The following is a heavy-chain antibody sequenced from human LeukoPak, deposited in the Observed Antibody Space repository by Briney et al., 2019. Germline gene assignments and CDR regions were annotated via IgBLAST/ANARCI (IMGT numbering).Heavy chain of an antibody. CDR3: ARDLEWLQLSSLMRAVQFSSGDAFDI. CDR2: ISSSSSYI. J-gene: IGHJ3*02. Sequence: PGGSLRLSCAASGFTFSSYSMNWVRQAPGKGLEWVSSISSSSSYIYYADSVKGRFTISRDNAKNSLYLQMNSLRAEDTAVYYCARDLEWLQLSSLMRAVQFSSGDAFDIWGQGTMVTVSS. V-gene: IGHV3-21*01. D-gene: IGHD5-12*01. CDR1: GFTFSSYS.